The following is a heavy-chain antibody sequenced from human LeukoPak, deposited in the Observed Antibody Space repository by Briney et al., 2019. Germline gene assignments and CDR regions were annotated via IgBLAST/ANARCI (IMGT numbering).Heavy chain of an antibody. CDR1: GGSISSYY. Sequence: SETLSLTCTVSGGSISSYYWSWIRQPPGKGLEWIGYIYYSGSTNYNPSLKSRVTISVDTSKNQFSLKLSSVTAADTAVYYCARDWMLSDSGGVGDNWFDPWGQGTLVTVSS. D-gene: IGHD2-8*01. J-gene: IGHJ5*02. CDR2: IYYSGST. V-gene: IGHV4-59*12. CDR3: ARDWMLSDSGGVGDNWFDP.